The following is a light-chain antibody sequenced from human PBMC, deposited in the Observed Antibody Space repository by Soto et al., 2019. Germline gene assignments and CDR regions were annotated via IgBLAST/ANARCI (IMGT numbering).Light chain of an antibody. V-gene: IGKV4-1*01. CDR3: QHDYDAALT. J-gene: IGKJ4*01. Sequence: DIVMTQSPDSLAVSLGGRATINCTSSQSLFSSSNQKNYLAWFQQTAGQPPRLLLYWASTREFGVPDRFRGTGSVTEFTLTISSLQAYDVAFDYCQHDYDAALTFGGGTKVEI. CDR1: QSLFSSSNQKNY. CDR2: WAS.